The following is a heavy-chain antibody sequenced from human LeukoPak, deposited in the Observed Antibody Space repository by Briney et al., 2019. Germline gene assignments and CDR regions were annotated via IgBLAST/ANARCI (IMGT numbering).Heavy chain of an antibody. Sequence: GGSLRLSCAASGFTFSAYRMNWVRQAPGKGLEWVSAISGSGGSTYYADSVKGRFTISRDNSKNTLYLQMNSLRAEDTAVYYCAKAGSIAVAGIPEDYWGQGTLVTVSS. CDR1: GFTFSAYR. J-gene: IGHJ4*02. V-gene: IGHV3-23*01. CDR3: AKAGSIAVAGIPEDY. D-gene: IGHD6-19*01. CDR2: ISGSGGST.